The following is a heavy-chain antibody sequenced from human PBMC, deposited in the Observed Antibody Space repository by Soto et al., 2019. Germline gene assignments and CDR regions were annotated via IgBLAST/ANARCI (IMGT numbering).Heavy chain of an antibody. CDR1: GGSISSSSYY. CDR2: IYYSGST. CDR3: ARQVSSWYPYYFDY. D-gene: IGHD6-13*01. V-gene: IGHV4-39*01. Sequence: SETLSLTCTVSGGSISSSSYYWGWIRQPPGKGLEWIGSIYYSGSTYYNPSLKSRVTISVDTSKNQFSLKLSSVTAADTAVYYCARQVSSWYPYYFDYWGQGTLVTVSS. J-gene: IGHJ4*02.